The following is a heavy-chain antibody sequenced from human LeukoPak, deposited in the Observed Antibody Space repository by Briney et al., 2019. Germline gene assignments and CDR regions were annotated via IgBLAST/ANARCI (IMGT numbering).Heavy chain of an antibody. J-gene: IGHJ5*02. D-gene: IGHD3-10*01. CDR3: ARGPGSGRNYNWFDP. CDR1: GFTFSSYA. CDR2: ISGSGGST. V-gene: IGHV3-23*01. Sequence: PGGSLRLSCAASGFTFSSYAMSWVRQAPGKGLEWVSAISGSGGSTYYADSVKGRFTISRDNAKNSLYLQMNSLRAEDTAVYYCARGPGSGRNYNWFDPWGQGTLVTVSS.